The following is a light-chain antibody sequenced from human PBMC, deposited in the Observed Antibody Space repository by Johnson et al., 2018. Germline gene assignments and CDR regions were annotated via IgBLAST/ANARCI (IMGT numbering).Light chain of an antibody. CDR1: SSNIGNNY. Sequence: QSVLTQPPSVSAAPGQKVTISCSGSSSNIGNNYVSWYQQLPGTAPKLLIYENNKRPSGIPDRFSGSKYGTSATLGITGLQTGDEADYYCGKWDSSLSAGNVFGTVTKVTVL. CDR2: ENN. J-gene: IGLJ1*01. CDR3: GKWDSSLSAGNV. V-gene: IGLV1-51*02.